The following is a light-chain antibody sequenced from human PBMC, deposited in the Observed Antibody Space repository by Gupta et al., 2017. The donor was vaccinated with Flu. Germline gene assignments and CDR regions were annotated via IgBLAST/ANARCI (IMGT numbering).Light chain of an antibody. J-gene: IGLJ3*02. CDR2: EVS. CDR3: GSYTSSTTLV. Sequence: QSALTQPASVSGSPGQSITISCTGTSSDVGGYNYVSWYQQHPGKAPKLMICEVSKRPSGVSNRFSASKSGNTASLTISGLQEEDEADYYCGSYTSSTTLVFGGGTKLTVL. CDR1: SSDVGGYNY. V-gene: IGLV2-14*01.